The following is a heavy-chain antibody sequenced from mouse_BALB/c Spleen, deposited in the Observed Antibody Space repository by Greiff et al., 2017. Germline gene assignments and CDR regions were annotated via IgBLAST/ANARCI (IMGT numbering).Heavy chain of an antibody. D-gene: IGHD5-1*01. J-gene: IGHJ4*01. CDR2: IYPGDGDT. V-gene: IGHV1-87*01. Sequence: QVQLQQSGAELARPGASVKLSCKASGYTFTSYWMQWVQQRPGQGLEWIGAIYPGDGDTRYTQKFKGKATLTADKSSSTAYMQLSSLASEDSAVYYCARGGVLGRGYAMDDWGQGTSVTVSS. CDR3: ARGGVLGRGYAMDD. CDR1: GYTFTSYW.